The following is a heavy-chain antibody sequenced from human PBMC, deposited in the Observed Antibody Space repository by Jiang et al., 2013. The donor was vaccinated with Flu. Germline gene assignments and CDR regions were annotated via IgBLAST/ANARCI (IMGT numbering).Heavy chain of an antibody. J-gene: IGHJ5*02. V-gene: IGHV1-69*01. CDR3: ARESLWQLVPVVGFWFDP. CDR1: GGTFSSYA. D-gene: IGHD6-6*01. CDR2: IIPIFGTA. Sequence: KASGGTFSSYAISWVRQAPGQGLEWMGGIIPIFGTANYAQKFQGRVTITADESTSTAYMELSSLRSEDTAVYYCARESLWQLVPVVGFWFDPWGQGTLVTVSS.